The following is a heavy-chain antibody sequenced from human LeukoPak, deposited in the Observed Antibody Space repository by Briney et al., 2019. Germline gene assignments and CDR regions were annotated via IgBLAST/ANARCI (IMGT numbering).Heavy chain of an antibody. CDR2: IKQDGSEK. V-gene: IGHV3-7*01. J-gene: IGHJ4*02. D-gene: IGHD3-3*01. CDR1: GFTFSSYW. CDR3: ARCDFWSGYHFDY. Sequence: GGSLRLSCATSGFTFSSYWMSWVRQAPGKGLEWVANIKQDGSEKYYVNSVKGRFTISRDNAKNSLYLQMNSLRAEDTAVYYCARCDFWSGYHFDYWGQGTLVTVSS.